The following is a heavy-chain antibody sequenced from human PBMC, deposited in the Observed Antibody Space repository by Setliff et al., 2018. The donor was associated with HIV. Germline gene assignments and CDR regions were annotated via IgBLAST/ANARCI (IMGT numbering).Heavy chain of an antibody. J-gene: IGHJ5*02. Sequence: SETLSLTCAVYGGSFSGYYWSWIRQPPGKGLEWIGEINHSGSTNYNPSLKSRVTISVDTSKNQFSLKLSSVTAADTAVYYCAGASSTVTTQWFDPWGQGTLVTVSS. CDR3: AGASSTVTTQWFDP. CDR2: INHSGST. V-gene: IGHV4-34*01. CDR1: GGSFSGYY. D-gene: IGHD4-4*01.